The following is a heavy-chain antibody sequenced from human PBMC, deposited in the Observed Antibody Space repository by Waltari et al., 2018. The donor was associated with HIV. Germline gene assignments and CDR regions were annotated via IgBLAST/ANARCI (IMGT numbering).Heavy chain of an antibody. CDR2: ISVKGKDS. V-gene: IGHV3-9*01. D-gene: IGHD3-16*01. CDR1: GFTLEDFC. CDR3: VKDWGEGYKPGRAGDEVVNI. Sequence: VQVTESGGRFVEPGRSLTLSCAASGFTLEDFCLHCLGAVSGEGVGWGAGISVKGKDSANGDSGKGRFNRSKGKAKNPLFLQRSSVKAEDTALYYCVKDWGEGYKPGRAGDEVVNIWGRGTMVIVSS. J-gene: IGHJ3*02.